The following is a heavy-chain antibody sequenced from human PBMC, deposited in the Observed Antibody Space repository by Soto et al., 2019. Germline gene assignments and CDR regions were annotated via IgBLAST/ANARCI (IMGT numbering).Heavy chain of an antibody. Sequence: SETLSLTCTVSGGSISSSTYYWDWIRQPPGKGLEWIGAIYHTGNKNYNPSLKSRVTMSVDTSKNQFSLKLSSVTAADTAVYYCAREVDNSGSYYPFHYCGQGTLVTVSS. CDR3: AREVDNSGSYYPFHY. CDR2: IYHTGNK. V-gene: IGHV4-39*07. CDR1: GGSISSSTYY. J-gene: IGHJ4*02. D-gene: IGHD1-26*01.